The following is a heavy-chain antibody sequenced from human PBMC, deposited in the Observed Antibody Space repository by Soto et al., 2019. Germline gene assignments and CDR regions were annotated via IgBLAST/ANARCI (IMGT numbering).Heavy chain of an antibody. CDR2: ISTYNGNT. J-gene: IGHJ4*02. V-gene: IGHV1-18*01. CDR3: ARERGLTVSTLLGY. D-gene: IGHD2-15*01. Sequence: QVQLVQSGAEVEKPGASGNVSCKASGYTFSSYGINWVRQAPGEGLEWMGRISTYNGNTKYSPKFQGRVTMTTDTSTSTVYMELRSLRSDATAVYYCARERGLTVSTLLGYWGQGPLVTVSS. CDR1: GYTFSSYG.